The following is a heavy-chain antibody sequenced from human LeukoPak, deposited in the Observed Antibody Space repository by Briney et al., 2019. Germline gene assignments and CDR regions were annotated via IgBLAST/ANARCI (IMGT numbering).Heavy chain of an antibody. J-gene: IGHJ4*02. D-gene: IGHD3-22*01. CDR3: AREYRSYGSSGYSAPWWGY. CDR2: MNSDASTT. Sequence: GGSLRLSCAASGFTFSSTWMHWVRQTPGKGLVWVSRMNSDASTTNYADSVKGRFTTSRDNAKNTLFLQVNSLRAEDTAVYFCAREYRSYGSSGYSAPWWGYWGQGTLVTVSP. CDR1: GFTFSSTW. V-gene: IGHV3-74*01.